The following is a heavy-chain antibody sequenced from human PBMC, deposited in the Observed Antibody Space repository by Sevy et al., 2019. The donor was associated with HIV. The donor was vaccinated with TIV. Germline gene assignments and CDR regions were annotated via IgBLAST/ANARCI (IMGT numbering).Heavy chain of an antibody. CDR1: GFTFSSYS. D-gene: IGHD6-13*01. CDR2: ISSSSSYI. CDR3: AREGGHFAAAGPPEYFDY. J-gene: IGHJ4*01. Sequence: GGSLRLSCAASGFTFSSYSMNWVRQAPGKGLEWVSSISSSSSYIYYADSVKGRFTISRDNAKNSLYLQMNSLRAEDTAVYYCAREGGHFAAAGPPEYFDYWGHGTLVTLSS. V-gene: IGHV3-21*01.